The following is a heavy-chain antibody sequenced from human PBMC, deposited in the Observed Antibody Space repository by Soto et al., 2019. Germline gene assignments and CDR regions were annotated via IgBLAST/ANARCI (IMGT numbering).Heavy chain of an antibody. CDR3: ARDNYGSGSYYYYYYMDV. Sequence: GGSLRLSCAASGFTFDDYGMSWVRQAPGKGLEWVSGINWNGGSTGYADSVKGRFTISRDNAKNSLYLQMNSLRAEDTALYHCARDNYGSGSYYYYYYMDVWGKGTTVTVSS. CDR1: GFTFDDYG. CDR2: INWNGGST. J-gene: IGHJ6*03. D-gene: IGHD3-10*01. V-gene: IGHV3-20*01.